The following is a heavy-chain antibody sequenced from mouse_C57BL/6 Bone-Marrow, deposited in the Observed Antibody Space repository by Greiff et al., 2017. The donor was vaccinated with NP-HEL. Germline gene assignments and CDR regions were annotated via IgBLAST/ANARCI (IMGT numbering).Heavy chain of an antibody. CDR3: ARLGRRYWYFDV. D-gene: IGHD4-1*01. CDR2: IYPGDGDT. CDR1: GYAFSSSW. J-gene: IGHJ1*03. Sequence: VQRVESGPELVKPGASVKISCKASGYAFSSSWMNWVKQRPGKGLEWIGRIYPGDGDTNYNWKFKGKATLTADKSSSTAYMQLSSLTSEDSAVYFCARLGRRYWYFDVWGTGTTVTVSS. V-gene: IGHV1-82*01.